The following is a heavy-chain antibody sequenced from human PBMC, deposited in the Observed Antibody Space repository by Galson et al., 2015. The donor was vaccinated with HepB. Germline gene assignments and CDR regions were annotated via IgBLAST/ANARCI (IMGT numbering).Heavy chain of an antibody. V-gene: IGHV3-23*01. CDR3: AKWVGRGSY. Sequence: SLRLSCAASGFTFSSCAMSWVRQAPGEGLEWVSAISGSGGNTYYADSVKGRFTISRDNSKNTLYLQMNSLRAEDTAVYYCAKWVGRGSYWGQGTLVTVSS. CDR2: ISGSGGNT. D-gene: IGHD6-19*01. J-gene: IGHJ4*02. CDR1: GFTFSSCA.